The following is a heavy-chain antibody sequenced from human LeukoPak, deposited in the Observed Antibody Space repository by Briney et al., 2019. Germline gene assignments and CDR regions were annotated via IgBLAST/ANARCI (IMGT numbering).Heavy chain of an antibody. V-gene: IGHV3-23*01. CDR1: GFTFSSYA. CDR3: AKGSSGQGMEQCLFDY. D-gene: IGHD1/OR15-1a*01. J-gene: IGHJ4*02. CDR2: ISGSGGST. Sequence: GGSLRLSCAASGFTFSSYAMSWGRQAPGKGLEWGSAISGSGGSTYYADSLKGRFTIPRDNSKNTRYLQMNSRRAEDTAGYYCAKGSSGQGMEQCLFDYWGQGSLVTASP.